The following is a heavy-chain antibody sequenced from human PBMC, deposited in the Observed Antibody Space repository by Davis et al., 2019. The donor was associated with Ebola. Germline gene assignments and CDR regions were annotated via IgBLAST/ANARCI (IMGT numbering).Heavy chain of an antibody. CDR1: GFTFSLYG. Sequence: GESLKISCAASGFTFSLYGMYWFRQPPGKGLEWVSYIGASDEGISYADSVKGRFTISRDNAKDSLYLHMNSLRDDDMAVYYCARRILGDSRGAVDVWGQGTTVTVSS. CDR2: IGASDEGI. J-gene: IGHJ6*02. CDR3: ARRILGDSRGAVDV. D-gene: IGHD2-15*01. V-gene: IGHV3-48*02.